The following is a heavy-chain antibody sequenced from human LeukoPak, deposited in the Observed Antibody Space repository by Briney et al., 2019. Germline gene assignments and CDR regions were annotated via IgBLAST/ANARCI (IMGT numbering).Heavy chain of an antibody. CDR1: GYSFTDKY. Sequence: ASVKVSCKASGYSFTDKYMHWVRQAPGQGLEWMGWINPNSGGTNYAQKFQGRVTMTRDTSIRTAYMELSRLRSDDTAVYYCARVLFYSSGNKSNRVDYWGQGTLVTVSS. J-gene: IGHJ4*02. D-gene: IGHD6-19*01. CDR3: ARVLFYSSGNKSNRVDY. V-gene: IGHV1-2*02. CDR2: INPNSGGT.